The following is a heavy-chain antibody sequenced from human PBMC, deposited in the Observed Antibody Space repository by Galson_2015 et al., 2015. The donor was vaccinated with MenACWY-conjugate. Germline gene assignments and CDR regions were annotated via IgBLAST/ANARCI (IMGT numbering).Heavy chain of an antibody. Sequence: SLRLSCAVSGFTFRQYAMSWVRQAPVTGLEWVAIISDSGAATHYIDSVKGRFTISRDNSKNTLYLQMSRLRAEDTALYYCAKDVYMDVWGKGTTVSVSS. J-gene: IGHJ6*03. CDR3: AKDVYMDV. V-gene: IGHV3-23*01. CDR1: GFTFRQYA. CDR2: ISDSGAAT.